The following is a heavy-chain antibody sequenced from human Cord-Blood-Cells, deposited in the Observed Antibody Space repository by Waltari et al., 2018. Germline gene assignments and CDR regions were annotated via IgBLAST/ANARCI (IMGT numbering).Heavy chain of an antibody. Sequence: QVQLVQSGAEVKKPGASVKVSCKAPGYTFTGPELHWVRQAPGQGLEWMGWINPNSGGTNYAQKFQGRVTMTRDTSISTAYMELSRLRSDDTAVYYCARGHETGTDAFDIWGQGTMVTVSS. CDR2: INPNSGGT. V-gene: IGHV1-2*02. CDR3: ARGHETGTDAFDI. J-gene: IGHJ3*02. D-gene: IGHD1-1*01. CDR1: GYTFTGPE.